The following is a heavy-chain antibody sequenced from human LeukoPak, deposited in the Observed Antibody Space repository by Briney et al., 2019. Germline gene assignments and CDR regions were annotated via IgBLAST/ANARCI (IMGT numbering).Heavy chain of an antibody. V-gene: IGHV4-30-4*08. Sequence: TLSLTCTVSGGSISSGDYYWSWIRQPPGKGLEWIGYIYYSGSTYYNPSLKSRVTISVDTSKNQFSLKLSSVTAADTAVYYCARDRAARLLDYWGQGTLVTVSS. CDR1: GGSISSGDYY. J-gene: IGHJ4*02. CDR2: IYYSGST. CDR3: ARDRAARLLDY. D-gene: IGHD6-6*01.